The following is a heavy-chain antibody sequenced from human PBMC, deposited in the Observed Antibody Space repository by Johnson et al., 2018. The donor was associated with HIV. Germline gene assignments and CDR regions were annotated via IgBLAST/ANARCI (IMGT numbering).Heavy chain of an antibody. CDR3: ARGQQDMGAGAFDI. D-gene: IGHD3-16*01. Sequence: VQLVESGGGVVRPGGSLRLSCAASGFTFDDYGMSWVRQAPGKGLEWVSGIGTAGDTYYAVSVKGRFTISRGNAKNSLHLQMNSLRAGDTAVYYCARGQQDMGAGAFDIWGQGTMVTVSS. CDR2: IGTAGDT. V-gene: IGHV3-13*01. J-gene: IGHJ3*02. CDR1: GFTFDDYG.